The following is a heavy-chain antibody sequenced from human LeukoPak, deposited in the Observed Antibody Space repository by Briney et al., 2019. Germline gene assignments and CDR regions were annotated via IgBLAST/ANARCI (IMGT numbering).Heavy chain of an antibody. J-gene: IGHJ6*03. CDR3: AIVVVPAAYYYYMDV. V-gene: IGHV1-69*05. D-gene: IGHD2-2*01. Sequence: SVEVSSKASGGTFSSYAISWVRQAPGQGLEWMGGIIPIFGTANYAQKFQGRVTITTDESTSTAYMELSSLRSEDTAVYYCAIVVVPAAYYYYMDVWGKGTTVTVSS. CDR1: GGTFSSYA. CDR2: IIPIFGTA.